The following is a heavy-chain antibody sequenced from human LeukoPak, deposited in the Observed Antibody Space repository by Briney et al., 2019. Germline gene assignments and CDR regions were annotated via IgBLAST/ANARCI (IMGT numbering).Heavy chain of an antibody. J-gene: IGHJ5*02. Sequence: SETLSLTCAVYGGSFSGYYWSWIRQPPGKGLEWIGEINHSGSTNYNPSLKSRATISVDTSKNQFSLKLSSVTAADTAVYYCARKVTYYDFWSGYFSGNWFDPWGQGTLVTVSS. CDR3: ARKVTYYDFWSGYFSGNWFDP. CDR2: INHSGST. V-gene: IGHV4-34*01. CDR1: GGSFSGYY. D-gene: IGHD3-3*01.